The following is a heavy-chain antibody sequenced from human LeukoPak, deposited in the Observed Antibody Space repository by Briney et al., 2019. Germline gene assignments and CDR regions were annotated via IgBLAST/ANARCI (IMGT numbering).Heavy chain of an antibody. CDR2: ISYDGSNK. Sequence: GGSLRLSCAASGFTFSSYGMHWVRQAPGKGLEWVAVISYDGSNKYYADSVKGRFAISRDNSKNTLYLQMNSLRAEDTAVYYCAKSLESTNYYYHMDVWGKGTTVTISS. D-gene: IGHD2-2*01. CDR1: GFTFSSYG. J-gene: IGHJ6*03. V-gene: IGHV3-30*18. CDR3: AKSLESTNYYYHMDV.